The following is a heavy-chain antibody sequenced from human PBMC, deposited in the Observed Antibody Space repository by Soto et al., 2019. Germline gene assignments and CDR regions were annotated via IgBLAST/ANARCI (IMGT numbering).Heavy chain of an antibody. V-gene: IGHV1-18*01. J-gene: IGHJ4*02. CDR3: ATLSPAFDY. CDR2: ITTDKGKT. CDR1: GYTFTSYG. Sequence: QVQLVQSGPEVKKPGASVKVSCKTSGYTFTSYGISWVRQAPGQGLEWMGWITTDKGKTTYAQKFQGRVTMTTDTSTRTVYMKLRSLTSHDTAVYYCATLSPAFDYWRQATLLTLSS.